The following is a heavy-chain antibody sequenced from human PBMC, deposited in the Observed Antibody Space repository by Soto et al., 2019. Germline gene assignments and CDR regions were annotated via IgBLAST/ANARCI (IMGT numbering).Heavy chain of an antibody. CDR1: GGSISSGGYY. CDR2: IYYNGDT. D-gene: IGHD7-27*01. CDR3: ARSHRDNWGSPDYFDY. V-gene: IGHV4-31*01. Sequence: QVQLQESGPGLVKPSQTLSLTCTVSGGSISSGGYYWSWIRQHPGKGLEWIGYIYYNGDTYYNPSLKSLFSISIDTSKNQFSLRLTSVTAADTAVYYCARSHRDNWGSPDYFDYWGQGTLVTVSS. J-gene: IGHJ4*02.